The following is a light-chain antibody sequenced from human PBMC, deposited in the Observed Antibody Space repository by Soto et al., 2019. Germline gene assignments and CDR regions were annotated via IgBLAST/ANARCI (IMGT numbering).Light chain of an antibody. CDR3: NSYTNSSAVV. CDR1: RDDIGAYDY. Sequence: QSVLTQPASVSGSPGQSITISCAVTRDDIGAYDYVSWYQQHPGNAPKLLVYEVTNRPSGVSDRFSGSKSGNTASLTISGLQAEDEADYYYNSYTNSSAVVFGGGTKVTVL. J-gene: IGLJ2*01. V-gene: IGLV2-14*01. CDR2: EVT.